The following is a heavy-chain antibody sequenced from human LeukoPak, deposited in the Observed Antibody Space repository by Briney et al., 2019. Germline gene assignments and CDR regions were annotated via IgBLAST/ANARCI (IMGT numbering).Heavy chain of an antibody. CDR3: ARDHYGDYG. CDR2: INNDGSST. V-gene: IGHV3-74*01. CDR1: GFTLSSYW. D-gene: IGHD4-17*01. J-gene: IGHJ4*02. Sequence: GGSLRLSCAASGFTLSSYWMHWVRHAPGKGLVWVSRINNDGSSTNYADSVKGRFTISRDNSKNTLYLQMNSLRAEDTAVYYCARDHYGDYGWGQGTLVTVSS.